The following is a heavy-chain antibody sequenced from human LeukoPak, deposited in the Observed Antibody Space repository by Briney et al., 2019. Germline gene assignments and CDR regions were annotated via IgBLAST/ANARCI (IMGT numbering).Heavy chain of an antibody. Sequence: GGSLRLSCAASGFTFSSYAMSWVRQAPGKGLEWVAVISYDGSNKYYADSVKGRFTISRDNSKNTLYLQMNSLRAEDTAVYYCVGYISWYYFDYWGQGTLVTVSS. V-gene: IGHV3-30*03. D-gene: IGHD6-13*01. CDR3: VGYISWYYFDY. J-gene: IGHJ4*02. CDR2: ISYDGSNK. CDR1: GFTFSSYA.